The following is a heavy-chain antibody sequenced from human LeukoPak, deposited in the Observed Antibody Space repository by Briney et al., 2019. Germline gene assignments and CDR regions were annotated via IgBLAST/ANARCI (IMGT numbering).Heavy chain of an antibody. CDR1: GFTFSSYS. Sequence: GGSLRLSCAASGFTFSSYSMNWVRQAPGKGLEWVSYIDRSSSTIYYADSVKGRFTISRDNAKNSLYLQMNSTRDEDTAVYYCARDRAAPTWYFDLWGRGTLVTVSS. CDR3: ARDRAAPTWYFDL. D-gene: IGHD2-15*01. CDR2: IDRSSSTI. V-gene: IGHV3-48*02. J-gene: IGHJ2*01.